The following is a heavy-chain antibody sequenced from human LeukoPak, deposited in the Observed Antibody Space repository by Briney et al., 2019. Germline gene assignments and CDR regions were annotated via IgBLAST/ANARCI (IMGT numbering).Heavy chain of an antibody. CDR1: GGSFSGYY. J-gene: IGHJ4*02. V-gene: IGHV4-34*01. D-gene: IGHD6-6*01. Sequence: SETLSLTCAVYGGSFSGYYWSWIRQPPGKGLEWIGEINHSGSTNYNPSLKSRVTISVDTSKNQFSLKLSSVTAADTAVYYCARLTPFSSSAYWGQGTLVTVSS. CDR3: ARLTPFSSSAY. CDR2: INHSGST.